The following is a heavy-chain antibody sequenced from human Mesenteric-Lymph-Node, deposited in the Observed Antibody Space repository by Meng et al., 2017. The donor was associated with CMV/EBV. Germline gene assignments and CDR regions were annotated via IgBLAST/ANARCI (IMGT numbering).Heavy chain of an antibody. CDR2: IYYSGSA. CDR3: AGQVGWYGESYFDS. J-gene: IGHJ4*02. V-gene: IGHV4-31*03. CDR1: GGSINSGGYY. D-gene: IGHD2-15*01. Sequence: SETLSLTCTVSGGSINSGGYYWSWIRQHPEKGLEWIGYIYYSGSAHYNPSLKSRITISVDTSRIHFSLKLNPVTAADTDVYYCAGQVGWYGESYFDSWGQGTLVTVSS.